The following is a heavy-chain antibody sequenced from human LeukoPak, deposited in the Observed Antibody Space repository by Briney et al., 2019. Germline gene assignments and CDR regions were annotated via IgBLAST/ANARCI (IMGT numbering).Heavy chain of an antibody. V-gene: IGHV3-7*01. Sequence: GGSLRLSCAVPGFTFSRFWMSWVRQAPGKGLEWVATIKEDGSEKYYVDSVKGRFTISRDNAKSSLYLRMNSLRVEDTAVYCATRGGWYPRAFDHWGQGTLVTVSS. D-gene: IGHD6-19*01. CDR3: ATRGGWYPRAFDH. CDR2: IKEDGSEK. J-gene: IGHJ5*02. CDR1: GFTFSRFW.